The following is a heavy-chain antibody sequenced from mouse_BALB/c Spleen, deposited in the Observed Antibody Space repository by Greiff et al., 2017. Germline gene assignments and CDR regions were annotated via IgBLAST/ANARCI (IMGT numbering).Heavy chain of an antibody. CDR2: IWAGGST. D-gene: IGHD2-12*01. J-gene: IGHJ1*01. CDR3: ATYDDWYFDV. CDR1: GFSLTSYG. V-gene: IGHV2-9*02. Sequence: VKLVESGPGLVAPSQSLSITCTVSGFSLTSYGVHWVRQPPGKGLEWLGVIWAGGSTNYNSALMSRLSISKDNSKSQVFLKMNSLQTDDTAMYYCATYDDWYFDVWGAGTTVTVSS.